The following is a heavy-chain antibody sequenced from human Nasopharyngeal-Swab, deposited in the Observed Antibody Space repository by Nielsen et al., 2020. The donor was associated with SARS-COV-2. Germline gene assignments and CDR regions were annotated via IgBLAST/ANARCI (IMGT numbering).Heavy chain of an antibody. CDR1: GFTFSSYG. CDR3: ASAYSSGWPLGAFDI. J-gene: IGHJ3*02. CDR2: IWYDGSNK. D-gene: IGHD6-19*01. V-gene: IGHV3-33*01. Sequence: GESLKISCAASGFTFSSYGMHWVRQAPGKGLEWVAVIWYDGSNKYYADSVKGRFTISRDNSKNTLYLQMNSLRAEDTAVYYCASAYSSGWPLGAFDIWGQGTMVTVSS.